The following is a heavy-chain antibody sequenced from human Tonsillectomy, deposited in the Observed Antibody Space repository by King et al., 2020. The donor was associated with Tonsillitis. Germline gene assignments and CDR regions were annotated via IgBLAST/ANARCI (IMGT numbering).Heavy chain of an antibody. D-gene: IGHD5-12*01. J-gene: IGHJ4*02. V-gene: IGHV3-7*01. CDR2: IKQDGSEK. CDR3: ARGRGYSGYNPF. Sequence: VQLVESGGGLVQPGGSLRLSCAASGFTFSSYWMSWVRQAPRKGLEWVANIKQDGSEKNYVDSVKSRFTISRDNAKNSLYLQMNSLRAEDTAVYYCARGRGYSGYNPFWGQGTLVTASS. CDR1: GFTFSSYW.